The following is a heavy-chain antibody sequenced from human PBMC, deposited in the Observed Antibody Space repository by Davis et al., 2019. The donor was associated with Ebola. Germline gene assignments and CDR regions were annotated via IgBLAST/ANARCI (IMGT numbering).Heavy chain of an antibody. J-gene: IGHJ4*02. CDR1: GGSISSGGYY. CDR2: IYYSGST. D-gene: IGHD7-27*01. V-gene: IGHV4-31*03. Sequence: PSETLSLTCTVSGGSISSGGYYWSWIRQHPGKGLEWIGYIYYSGSTYYNPSLKSRVTISVDTSKNQFSLKLSSVTAADTAVYYCARQGAKWGGTRYYFDYWGQGTLVTVSS. CDR3: ARQGAKWGGTRYYFDY.